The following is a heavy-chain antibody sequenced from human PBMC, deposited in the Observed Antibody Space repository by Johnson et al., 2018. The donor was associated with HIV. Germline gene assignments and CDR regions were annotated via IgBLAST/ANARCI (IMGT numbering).Heavy chain of an antibody. Sequence: QVQLVESGGGVVQPGRSLRLSCAASGFTFSSYAMHWVRQAPGKGLEWVAVISYYGSNKYYADSVKGRFTISRDNSKNSLYLQMNSLRAEDTAVYYCARKADAFDIWGQGTMITVSS. J-gene: IGHJ3*02. CDR3: ARKADAFDI. CDR2: ISYYGSNK. V-gene: IGHV3-30-3*01. CDR1: GFTFSSYA.